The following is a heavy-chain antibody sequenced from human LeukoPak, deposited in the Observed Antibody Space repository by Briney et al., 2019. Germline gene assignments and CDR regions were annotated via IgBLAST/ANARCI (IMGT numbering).Heavy chain of an antibody. CDR1: GYTFTSYG. CDR2: ISAYNGNT. Sequence: EASVRVSCKASGYTFTSYGISWVRQAPGQGLEWMGWISAYNGNTNYAQKLQGRVTMTTDTSTSTAYMELRSLRSDDTAVYYCARVSTSCYEFDYWGQGTLVTVSS. V-gene: IGHV1-18*04. CDR3: ARVSTSCYEFDY. J-gene: IGHJ4*02. D-gene: IGHD2-2*01.